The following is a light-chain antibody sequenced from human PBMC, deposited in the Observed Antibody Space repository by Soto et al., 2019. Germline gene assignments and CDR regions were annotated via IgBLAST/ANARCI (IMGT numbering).Light chain of an antibody. V-gene: IGLV2-8*01. CDR2: EVN. J-gene: IGLJ1*01. CDR1: SSDVGAYNY. Sequence: SFLTRPASASASPGQSVTISCTGTSSDVGAYNYVSWYQHHPGKAPKLMVYEVNKRPSGVPDRFSGSKSGNTASLTVSGLQAEDEADYYCTSHAGTINFPYIFGTGTKVTVL. CDR3: TSHAGTINFPYI.